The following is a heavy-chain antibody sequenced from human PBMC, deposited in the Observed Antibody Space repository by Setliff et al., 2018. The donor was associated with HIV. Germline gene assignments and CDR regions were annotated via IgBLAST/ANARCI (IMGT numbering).Heavy chain of an antibody. V-gene: IGHV1-18*01. Sequence: ASVKVSCKASGGNFRFYAFSWVRQAPGQGLEWMGWISAYNGNTIYAQKFQGRVTMTRDTSTSTVYMQLSTLRSEDTAVYYCARGEWVIRGDFDHWGQGTLVTSPQ. J-gene: IGHJ4*02. CDR1: GGNFRFYA. CDR3: ARGEWVIRGDFDH. D-gene: IGHD3-10*01. CDR2: ISAYNGNT.